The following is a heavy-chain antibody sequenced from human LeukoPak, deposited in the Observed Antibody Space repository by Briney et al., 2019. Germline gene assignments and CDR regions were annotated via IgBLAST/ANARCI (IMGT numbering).Heavy chain of an antibody. Sequence: GGSLRLSCAASGFNFDDYTAMHWIRQAPGKGLEWVSLFSRDGHSSYYADSVRGRFTISRDNSKNTLYLQMNSLRAEDTAVYYCARELGYCSGGSCSPYYYYGMDVWGQGTTVTVSS. D-gene: IGHD2-15*01. V-gene: IGHV3-43*01. CDR3: ARELGYCSGGSCSPYYYYGMDV. J-gene: IGHJ6*02. CDR1: GFNFDDYT. CDR2: FSRDGHSS.